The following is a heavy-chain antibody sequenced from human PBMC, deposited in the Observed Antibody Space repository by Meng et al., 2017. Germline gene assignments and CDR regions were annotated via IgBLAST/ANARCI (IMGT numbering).Heavy chain of an antibody. D-gene: IGHD6-13*01. CDR1: GYTFTGYY. V-gene: IGHV1-46*01. CDR3: ARDLATVAAAGYYFDY. J-gene: IGHJ4*02. CDR2: INPSVGST. Sequence: ASVKVSCKASGYTFTGYYMHWVRQAPGQGLEWMGIINPSVGSTSYAQKFQGRVTMTRDTSTSTVYMELSSLRSEDTAVYYCARDLATVAAAGYYFDYWGQGKLVNGAS.